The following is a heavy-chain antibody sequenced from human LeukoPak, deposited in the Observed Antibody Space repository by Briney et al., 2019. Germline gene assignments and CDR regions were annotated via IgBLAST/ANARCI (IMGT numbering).Heavy chain of an antibody. CDR3: ARDYNC. CDR2: ISSSGTVI. CDR1: GFTFTDYY. Sequence: PGGSLRLSCAASGFTFTDYYTSWIRQAPGKGLEWVSYISSSGTVIYYGDSVKGRFTISRDNAKKSLYLQMNGLRAEDTAVYYCARDYNCWGQGTLVTVSS. J-gene: IGHJ4*02. D-gene: IGHD3-10*01. V-gene: IGHV3-11*01.